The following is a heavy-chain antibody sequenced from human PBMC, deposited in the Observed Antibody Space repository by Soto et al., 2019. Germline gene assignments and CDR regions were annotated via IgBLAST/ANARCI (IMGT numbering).Heavy chain of an antibody. CDR1: GFTFSSDA. CDR2: ITDDGDST. J-gene: IGHJ4*02. Sequence: PGGSLRLSCAASGFTFSSDAMSWVRQAPGKGLDWVSAITDDGDSTYYADSVKGRFTISRDNSKNTLYLQMNSLRAEDTAVYYCAKSPPRYCSRTTCPFDFWGQGTRVTVSS. CDR3: AKSPPRYCSRTTCPFDF. V-gene: IGHV3-23*01. D-gene: IGHD2-2*01.